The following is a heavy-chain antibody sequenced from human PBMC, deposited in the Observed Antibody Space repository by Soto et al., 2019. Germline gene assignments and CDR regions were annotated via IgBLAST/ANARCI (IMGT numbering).Heavy chain of an antibody. CDR3: ARDGGYGSGLADFYYYYGMDV. V-gene: IGHV3-30-3*01. CDR1: GFTFSSYA. CDR2: ISYDGSNK. D-gene: IGHD3-10*01. Sequence: QVQLVESGGGVVQPGRSLRLSCAASGFTFSSYAMHWVRQAPGKGLEWVAVISYDGSNKYYADSVKGRFTISRDNSKNTLYLPMNILRAEDTAVYYCARDGGYGSGLADFYYYYGMDVWGQGTTVTVSS. J-gene: IGHJ6*02.